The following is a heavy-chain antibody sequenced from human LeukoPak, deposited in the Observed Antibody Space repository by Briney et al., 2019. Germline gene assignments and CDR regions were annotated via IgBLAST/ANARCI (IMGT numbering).Heavy chain of an antibody. CDR1: GGSISSYY. CDR2: IYYSGST. D-gene: IGHD2-2*01. Sequence: SETLSLTCTVSGGSISSYYWSWIRQPPGKGLEWIGYIYYSGSTNYNPSLTSRVTISVDTSKNQFSLKLSSVTAADTAVYYCAGLGYCSSTSCYHYYYYYGMDVWGQGTTVTVSS. CDR3: AGLGYCSSTSCYHYYYYYGMDV. J-gene: IGHJ6*02. V-gene: IGHV4-59*01.